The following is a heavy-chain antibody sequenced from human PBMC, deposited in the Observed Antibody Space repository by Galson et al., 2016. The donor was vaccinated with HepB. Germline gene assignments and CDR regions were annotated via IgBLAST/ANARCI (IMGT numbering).Heavy chain of an antibody. D-gene: IGHD5-24*01. Sequence: SLRLSCAASGFTFNYYVMAWVRQAPGKGLEWVSSISVDGGRTYYAGSVKGRFTISRDSSKNTLHLQLNRLGAEDTAVYYCAKISEMAYWFFDLWGRGTLVTVSS. CDR2: ISVDGGRT. J-gene: IGHJ2*01. CDR3: AKISEMAYWFFDL. CDR1: GFTFNYYV. V-gene: IGHV3-23*01.